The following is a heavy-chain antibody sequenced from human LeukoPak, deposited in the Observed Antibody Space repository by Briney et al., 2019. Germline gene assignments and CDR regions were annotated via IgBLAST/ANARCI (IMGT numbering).Heavy chain of an antibody. D-gene: IGHD6-19*01. V-gene: IGHV4-39*07. Sequence: PSQTLSLTCTVSGGSISSGGYYWGWIRQPPGKGLEWIGSIYYSGSTYYNPSLKSRVTISVDTSKNQFSLKLSSVTAADTAVYYRARDAVAATLNYFDYWGQGTLVTVSS. CDR1: GGSISSGGYY. J-gene: IGHJ4*02. CDR3: ARDAVAATLNYFDY. CDR2: IYYSGST.